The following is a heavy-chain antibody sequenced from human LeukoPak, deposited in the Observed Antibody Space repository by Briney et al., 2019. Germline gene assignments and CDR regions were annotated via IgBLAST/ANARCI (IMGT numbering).Heavy chain of an antibody. CDR2: IYPRDSDT. J-gene: IGHJ4*02. CDR1: GYSFSSYW. Sequence: PGESLKISCKASGYSFSSYWIGWVRQLPGKGLEWMGIIYPRDSDTRYSPTFQGQVTISVDKSITTAYLQWSSLKASDSAMYYCASPSYGSGSPDFDYWGQGTLVTVSS. D-gene: IGHD3-10*01. CDR3: ASPSYGSGSPDFDY. V-gene: IGHV5-51*01.